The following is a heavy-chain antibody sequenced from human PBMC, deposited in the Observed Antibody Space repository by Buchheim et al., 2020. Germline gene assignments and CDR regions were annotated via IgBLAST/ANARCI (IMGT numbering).Heavy chain of an antibody. CDR3: AREIRYCFSSSCNIGDFDY. D-gene: IGHD2-2*01. CDR2: INPYSGVT. V-gene: IGHV1-2*04. J-gene: IGHJ4*02. CDR1: GYTFTDNY. Sequence: QVQLVQSGAEVKKPGASVKVSCKASGYTFTDNYLHWVRQAPGQGLEWMGWINPYSGVTNYAQQFQGWVTMTRDTSITTAFMEVSRLSFDDTAVYYCAREIRYCFSSSCNIGDFDYWGQGTL.